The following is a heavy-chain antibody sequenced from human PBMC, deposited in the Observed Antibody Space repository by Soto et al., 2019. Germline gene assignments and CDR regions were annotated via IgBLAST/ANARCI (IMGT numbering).Heavy chain of an antibody. Sequence: QILWPEAAGLNFGTYPMRRNRPAQGTGLEWVAVISYEGSNKYYADSVKGRFTISRDNSKNTLYSQMNSLRTEDTAVYYCARVLGGMATVPFGYRGQGRLVKVFS. D-gene: IGHD4-4*01. CDR3: ARVLGGMATVPFGY. CDR2: ISYEGSNK. J-gene: IGHJ4*02. V-gene: IGHV3-30-3*02. CDR1: GLNFGTYP.